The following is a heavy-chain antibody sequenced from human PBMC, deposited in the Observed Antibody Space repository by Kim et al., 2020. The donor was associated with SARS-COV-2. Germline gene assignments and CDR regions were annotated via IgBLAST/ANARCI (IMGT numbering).Heavy chain of an antibody. V-gene: IGHV3-15*01. CDR2: IKSKTDGGTT. J-gene: IGHJ4*02. Sequence: GGSLRLSCAASGFTFSNAWMSWVRQAPGKGLEWVGRIKSKTDGGTTDYAAPVKGRFTISRVDSKNTLYLQMNSLKTEDTAVYYCTTDFMAVARGANWGQGTLVTVSS. CDR1: GFTFSNAW. CDR3: TTDFMAVARGAN. D-gene: IGHD5-12*01.